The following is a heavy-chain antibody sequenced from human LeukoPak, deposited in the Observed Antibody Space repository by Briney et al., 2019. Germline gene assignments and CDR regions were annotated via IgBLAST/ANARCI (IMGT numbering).Heavy chain of an antibody. CDR2: ITYDGRNE. D-gene: IGHD2-2*01. CDR1: GFSFSSYG. J-gene: IGHJ4*02. V-gene: IGHV3-30*03. Sequence: GGSLRLSCAASGFSFSSYGMHWVRQAPGKGLEWVAVITYDGRNEYYGDSVKGRFTISRDNSKNTLYLQMSSLRPEDTAVYYCARGLEGVPAASFDYWGQGTLATVSS. CDR3: ARGLEGVPAASFDY.